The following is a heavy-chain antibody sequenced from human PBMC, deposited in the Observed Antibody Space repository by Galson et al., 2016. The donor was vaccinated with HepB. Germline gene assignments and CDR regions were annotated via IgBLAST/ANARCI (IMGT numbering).Heavy chain of an antibody. J-gene: IGHJ1*01. V-gene: IGHV4-39*07. CDR1: GGSISSSSYY. CDR3: ARDASDHSSWSEYFQH. CDR2: IYYSGST. D-gene: IGHD4-11*01. Sequence: SETLSLTCTVSGGSISSSSYYWGWIRQPPGKGLEWIGSIYYSGSTYYNPSLKSRVTISVDTSKNQFSLKLRSVTAADTAVYYCARDASDHSSWSEYFQHWGQGTLDTVSS.